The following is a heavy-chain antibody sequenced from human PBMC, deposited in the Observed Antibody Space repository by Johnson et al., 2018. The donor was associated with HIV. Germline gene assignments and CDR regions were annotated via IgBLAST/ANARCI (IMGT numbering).Heavy chain of an antibody. CDR2: ISYDGSNK. CDR3: AKDASTLGGDAFDI. Sequence: QVLLVESGGGVVQPGRSPRLACAASGFTFSSYGMHWVRQAPGKGLEWVAVISYDGSNKYYADSVKGRFTISRDNSKNTLYLQMNSLRAEDTALYYCAKDASTLGGDAFDIWGQGTMVTVSS. D-gene: IGHD3-16*01. V-gene: IGHV3-30*18. J-gene: IGHJ3*02. CDR1: GFTFSSYG.